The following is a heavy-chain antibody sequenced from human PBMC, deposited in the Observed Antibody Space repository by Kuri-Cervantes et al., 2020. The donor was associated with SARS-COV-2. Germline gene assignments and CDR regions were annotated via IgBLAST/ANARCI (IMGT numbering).Heavy chain of an antibody. V-gene: IGHV4-34*01. CDR1: GGSISSYY. Sequence: SETLSLTCTVSGGSISSYYWSWIRKPPGKGLEWIGEINHSGSTNYNPSLKSRVTISVDTSKNQFSLKLSSVTAADTAVYYCAREGGDILVDGMDVWGQGTTVTVSS. D-gene: IGHD2-2*01. CDR3: AREGGDILVDGMDV. J-gene: IGHJ6*02. CDR2: INHSGST.